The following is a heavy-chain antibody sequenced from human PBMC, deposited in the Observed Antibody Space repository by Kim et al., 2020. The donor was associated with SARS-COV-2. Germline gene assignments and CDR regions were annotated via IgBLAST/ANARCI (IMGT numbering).Heavy chain of an antibody. CDR1: GDSITDSY. J-gene: IGHJ4*02. CDR2: IYKGGSP. D-gene: IGHD3-16*01. V-gene: IGHV4-59*01. Sequence: SETLSLTCNVSGDSITDSYWNWIRQSPGKGLEWIAFIYKGGSPNYNPSLRSRVSISVDTPKNQFSLKISSVTATDTAIYYCARGVYDDNGFGVDHWGQGILVTVSS. CDR3: ARGVYDDNGFGVDH.